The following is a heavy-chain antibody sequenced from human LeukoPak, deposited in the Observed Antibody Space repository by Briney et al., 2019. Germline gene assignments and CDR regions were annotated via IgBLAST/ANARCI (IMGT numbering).Heavy chain of an antibody. V-gene: IGHV4-59*08. J-gene: IGHJ3*02. CDR2: TSYSRTT. Sequence: SETLSLTCAVSGGSITGHYWNWIRQTPGMRLEWIGYTSYSRTTIYNSYFKGRATMSIDTSKNQLYLNLTCVTATDTAVYYCAKLGHSDGWYLGAFDIWGQGTTVIVSS. CDR1: GGSITGHY. CDR3: AKLGHSDGWYLGAFDI. D-gene: IGHD6-19*01.